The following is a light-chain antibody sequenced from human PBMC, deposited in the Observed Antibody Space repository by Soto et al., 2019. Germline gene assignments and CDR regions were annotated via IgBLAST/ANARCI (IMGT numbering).Light chain of an antibody. V-gene: IGLV1-47*01. Sequence: QSVLTQPPSASGTPGQTVTISSSGSSSNIGSNYVFWYQHLPGTAPKLLIYGNTQRPSGVPDRFSGSRSGTSASLAISGLRPEDEADYYCAVWADSLSGVVFGGGTKLTVL. CDR2: GNT. CDR3: AVWADSLSGVV. J-gene: IGLJ3*02. CDR1: SSNIGSNY.